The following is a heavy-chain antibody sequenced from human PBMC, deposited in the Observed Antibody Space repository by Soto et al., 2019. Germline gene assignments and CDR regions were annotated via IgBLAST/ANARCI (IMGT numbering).Heavy chain of an antibody. CDR1: GFTFSSYA. Sequence: GGSLRLSCAASGFTFSSYAMSWVRQAPGKGLEWVSAISGSGGSTYYADSVKGRFTISRDNSKNTLYLQMNSLRAEDTAVYYCATDDFWTGYYLDYWGQGTLVTVSS. CDR2: ISGSGGST. D-gene: IGHD3-3*01. J-gene: IGHJ4*02. V-gene: IGHV3-23*01. CDR3: ATDDFWTGYYLDY.